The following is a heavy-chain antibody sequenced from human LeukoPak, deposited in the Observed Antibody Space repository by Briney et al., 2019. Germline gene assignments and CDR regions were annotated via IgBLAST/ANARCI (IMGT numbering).Heavy chain of an antibody. CDR3: ARETGYCSGGSCYSPYYGMDV. V-gene: IGHV3-21*01. D-gene: IGHD2-15*01. CDR2: ISSSSSYI. Sequence: GGSLRLSCAASGFTFSSYSMNRVRQAPGKGLEWVSSISSSSSYIYYADSVKGRFTISRDNAKNSLYLQMNSLRAEDTAVYYCARETGYCSGGSCYSPYYGMDVWGQGTTVTVSS. CDR1: GFTFSSYS. J-gene: IGHJ6*02.